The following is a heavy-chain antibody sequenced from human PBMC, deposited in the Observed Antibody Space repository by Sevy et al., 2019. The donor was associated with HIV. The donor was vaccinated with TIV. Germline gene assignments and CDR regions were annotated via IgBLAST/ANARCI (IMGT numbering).Heavy chain of an antibody. CDR3: TRGLATADTPEYYFDY. CDR2: ITRNSYEAYGGTT. D-gene: IGHD5-12*01. Sequence: GSLRLSCTTSGFTFDDYAMSWFRQAPGKGLEWVAFITRNSYEAYGGTTDYGASVKGRFIISSDDSKSIAYLQMSSLKTEDTAVYYCTRGLATADTPEYYFDYWGQGTLVTVSS. V-gene: IGHV3-49*03. J-gene: IGHJ4*02. CDR1: GFTFDDYA.